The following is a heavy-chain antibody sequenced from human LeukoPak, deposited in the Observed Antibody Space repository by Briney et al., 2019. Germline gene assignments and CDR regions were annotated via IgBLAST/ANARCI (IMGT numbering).Heavy chain of an antibody. CDR2: IWNDGSKK. CDR3: GRDSLGGDY. J-gene: IGHJ4*02. CDR1: GFRFSTFG. Sequence: GRSLRLPRAASGFRFSTFGMHWAPRAPGKGLEWVAVIWNDGSKKFYAESVKGRFTISRDNSQNTLYLQMNRLRAEDTAVYYCGRDSLGGDYWGQGTLVTVSS. D-gene: IGHD3-16*01. V-gene: IGHV3-33*08.